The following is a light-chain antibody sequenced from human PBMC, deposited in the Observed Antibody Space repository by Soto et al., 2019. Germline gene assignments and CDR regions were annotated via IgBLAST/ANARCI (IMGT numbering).Light chain of an antibody. CDR1: SSDIGGYNY. CDR2: DVS. V-gene: IGLV2-14*03. CDR3: SSYGASSTL. Sequence: QSALTQPASVSGSPGQSITISCTGSSSDIGGYNYVSWYQQHPGKAPQLMIYDVSYRPSGISDRFSGSKSGNTASLTISGLQSKDEADYYCSSYGASSTLFGGGTKVTVL. J-gene: IGLJ3*02.